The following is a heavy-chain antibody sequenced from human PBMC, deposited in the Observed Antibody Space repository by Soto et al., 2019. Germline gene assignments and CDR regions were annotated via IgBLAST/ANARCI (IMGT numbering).Heavy chain of an antibody. D-gene: IGHD6-13*01. J-gene: IGHJ4*02. CDR2: IYCSGST. V-gene: IGHV4-59*01. Sequence: SETLSLTCTVSGGSISSYYWSWIRQPPGKGLEWIGYIYCSGSTNYNPSLKSRVTISVDTSKNQFSLKLSSVTAADTAVYYCARGRDSSSWQIFDYWGQGTLVTVSS. CDR1: GGSISSYY. CDR3: ARGRDSSSWQIFDY.